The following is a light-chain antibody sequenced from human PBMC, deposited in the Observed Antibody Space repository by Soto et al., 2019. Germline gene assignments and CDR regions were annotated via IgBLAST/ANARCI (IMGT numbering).Light chain of an antibody. CDR3: QQYNNWPFT. CDR1: QSISSN. Sequence: EIVMTQSPATLSVSPGERATLSCRASQSISSNLAWYQQKPGQAPRLLIYGASTMATGIPATFSGSGSGTEFTLTISSLQSEDVAVYYCQQYNNWPFTFGPGTKVDIK. CDR2: GAS. J-gene: IGKJ3*01. V-gene: IGKV3-15*01.